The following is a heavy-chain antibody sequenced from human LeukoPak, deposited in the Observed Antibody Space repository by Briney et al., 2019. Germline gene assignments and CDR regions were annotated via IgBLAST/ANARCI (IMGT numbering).Heavy chain of an antibody. D-gene: IGHD6-19*01. J-gene: IGHJ3*02. CDR3: ARDPGQWLVLRNDAFDI. CDR2: ISSIGSTI. V-gene: IGHV3-11*04. Sequence: GGSLRLSCAASGFTFSDYYMSWIRQAPGKGLEWVSYISSIGSTIYYADSVKGRFPISSDNAKTSLYLQMNSLRAEDTAVYYCARDPGQWLVLRNDAFDIWGQGTMVTVSS. CDR1: GFTFSDYY.